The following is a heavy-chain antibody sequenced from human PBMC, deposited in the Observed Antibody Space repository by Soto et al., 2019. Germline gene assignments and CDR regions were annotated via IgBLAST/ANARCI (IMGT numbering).Heavy chain of an antibody. D-gene: IGHD6-6*01. CDR2: INPNSGGT. CDR3: AGGVIAARPPAD. Sequence: ASVKVSCKASGYTFTGYYMHWVRQAPGQGLEWMGWINPNSGGTNYAQKFQGWVTMTRDTSISTAYMELRSLRSDDTAVYYCAGGVIAARPPADWGQGTLVTVSS. V-gene: IGHV1-2*04. CDR1: GYTFTGYY. J-gene: IGHJ4*02.